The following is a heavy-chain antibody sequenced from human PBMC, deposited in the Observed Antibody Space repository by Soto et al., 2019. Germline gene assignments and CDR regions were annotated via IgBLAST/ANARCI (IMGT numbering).Heavy chain of an antibody. CDR1: GGTFSSYA. CDR3: ARGYYSSSYYYYGMDV. V-gene: IGHV1-69*01. Sequence: VKVSCKASGGTFSSYAISWVRQAPGQGLEWMGGIIPIFGTANYAQKFQGRVTITADESTSTAYMELSSLRSEDTAVYYCARGYYSSSYYYYGMDVWGQGTTVTVSS. D-gene: IGHD1-1*01. CDR2: IIPIFGTA. J-gene: IGHJ6*02.